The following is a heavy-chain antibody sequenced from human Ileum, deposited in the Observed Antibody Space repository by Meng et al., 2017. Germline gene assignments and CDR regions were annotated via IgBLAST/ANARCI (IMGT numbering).Heavy chain of an antibody. J-gene: IGHJ4*02. CDR1: GASVSSDY. CDR3: ARGPPADS. CDR2: VYNTGSS. Sequence: GQLQESGPGLGKPSETLSPTCSVSGASVSSDYWSWIRQPPGKGLEWIAYVYNTGSSNYNPSLKSRVTISVDTSSNQFSLRLTSVTAADTAVYYCARGPPADSWGPGILVTVSS. V-gene: IGHV4-59*02.